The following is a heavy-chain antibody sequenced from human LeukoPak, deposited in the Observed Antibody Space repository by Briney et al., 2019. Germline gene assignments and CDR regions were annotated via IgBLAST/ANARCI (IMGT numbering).Heavy chain of an antibody. CDR3: ARDLYCSGGSCYEGSAFDI. Sequence: GGSLRLSCAASGFTFSSYAMHWVRQAPGKGLEWVAVISYDGSNKYYADSVKGRFTISRDNSKNTLYLQMNSLRAEDTAVYYCARDLYCSGGSCYEGSAFDIWGQGTMVTVSS. D-gene: IGHD2-15*01. V-gene: IGHV3-30-3*01. CDR1: GFTFSSYA. J-gene: IGHJ3*02. CDR2: ISYDGSNK.